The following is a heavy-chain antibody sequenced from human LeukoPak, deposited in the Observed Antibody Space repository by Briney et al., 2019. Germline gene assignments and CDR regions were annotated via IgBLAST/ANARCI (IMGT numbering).Heavy chain of an antibody. Sequence: GGSLRLSCAASGFTFSSYWMSWVRQAPGKGLEWVSYISSSSTTIYYADSVKGRFTISRDNAKNSLYLQMNSLRDEDTAVYYCARVGGYGMATKPNDYWGQGTLVTVSS. CDR2: ISSSSTTI. CDR3: ARVGGYGMATKPNDY. CDR1: GFTFSSYW. J-gene: IGHJ4*02. V-gene: IGHV3-48*02. D-gene: IGHD5-24*01.